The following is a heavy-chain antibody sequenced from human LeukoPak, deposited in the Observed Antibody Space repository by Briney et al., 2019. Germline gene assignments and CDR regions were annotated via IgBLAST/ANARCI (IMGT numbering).Heavy chain of an antibody. V-gene: IGHV2-5*01. CDR3: ARSFFGYCDSSSCLNWFDP. CDR2: IYWNDDE. CDR1: GFSLSTSGVG. D-gene: IGHD2-2*01. J-gene: IGHJ5*02. Sequence: SGPTLVKPIQTLTLTCTFSGFSLSTSGVGVGWIRQPPGKALEWLALIYWNDDERYSPSLKSRLTITKDTSKNQVVLTMTNMDPVDTATYYCARSFFGYCDSSSCLNWFDPWGQGTLVTVSS.